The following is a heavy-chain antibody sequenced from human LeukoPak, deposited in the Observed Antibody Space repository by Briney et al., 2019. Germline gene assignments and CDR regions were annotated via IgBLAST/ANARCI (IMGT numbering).Heavy chain of an antibody. CDR3: ASGREVPHY. Sequence: SETLSLTCTVSGYSISSGYYWGWIRQPPGKGLEWIGSIYHSGSTNYNPSLKSRVTISVDTSKNQFSLKLSSVTAADTAVYYCASGREVPHYWGQGTLVTVSS. V-gene: IGHV4-38-2*02. D-gene: IGHD1-26*01. J-gene: IGHJ4*02. CDR2: IYHSGST. CDR1: GYSISSGYY.